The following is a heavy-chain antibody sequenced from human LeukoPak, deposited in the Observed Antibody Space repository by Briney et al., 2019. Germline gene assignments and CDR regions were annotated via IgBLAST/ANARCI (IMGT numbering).Heavy chain of an antibody. CDR2: IYYSGST. J-gene: IGHJ4*02. D-gene: IGHD4-17*01. V-gene: IGHV4-39*01. Sequence: SETLSFTCTVSGGSISSSSCYWGWIRQPPGKGLEWIGSIYYSGSTYYNPSLKSRVTISVDTSKNQFSLKLSSVTAADTAVYYCAVDYGDYLTYYWGQGTLVTVSS. CDR1: GGSISSSSCY. CDR3: AVDYGDYLTYY.